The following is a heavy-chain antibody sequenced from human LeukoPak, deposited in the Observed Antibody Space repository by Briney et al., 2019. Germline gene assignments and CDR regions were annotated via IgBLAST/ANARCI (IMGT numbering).Heavy chain of an antibody. CDR3: ARRIAGDGSHAFDI. D-gene: IGHD6-19*01. CDR2: TRNSDNNM. Sequence: PGGSLRLSCAASGFTFSDYNMGWMRQAPGKGLEWVSYTRNSDNNMFYTDSVKGRFTISRDNAKYSVYLQMNSLRAEDTAVYYCARRIAGDGSHAFDIWGQGTMVTVSS. CDR1: GFTFSDYN. J-gene: IGHJ3*02. V-gene: IGHV3-11*01.